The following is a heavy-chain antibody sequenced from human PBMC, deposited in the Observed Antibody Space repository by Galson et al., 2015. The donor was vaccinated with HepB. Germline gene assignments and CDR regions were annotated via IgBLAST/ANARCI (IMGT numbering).Heavy chain of an antibody. V-gene: IGHV3-15*07. CDR3: TTDQRNIYYYDFWSGYDSFDY. Sequence: SLRLSCAASGFTFTNAWMNWVRQAPGKGLEWVGHIKTKTDGATTDFAAPMKGRFTISRDDSKSTVYLQMNSLKTEDTAVYYCTTDQRNIYYYDFWSGYDSFDYWGQGTLVTVSS. CDR1: GFTFTNAW. J-gene: IGHJ4*02. CDR2: IKTKTDGATT. D-gene: IGHD3-3*01.